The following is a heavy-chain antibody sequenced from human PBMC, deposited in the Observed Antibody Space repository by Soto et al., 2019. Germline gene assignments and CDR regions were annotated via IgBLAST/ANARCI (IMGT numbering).Heavy chain of an antibody. V-gene: IGHV4-59*01. CDR1: GGSITSSY. Sequence: SETLSLTCTVSGGSITSSYWSWIRRPPGKGLEWITYIYDTGISGYTPSTSYNPSLKSRVTMSVATSKSQVSLKLTSVTVADTAVYYRARVEAEFFYYGLDVWGQGITVTVSS. D-gene: IGHD3-10*01. CDR3: ARVEAEFFYYGLDV. CDR2: IYDTGISGYTPST. J-gene: IGHJ6*02.